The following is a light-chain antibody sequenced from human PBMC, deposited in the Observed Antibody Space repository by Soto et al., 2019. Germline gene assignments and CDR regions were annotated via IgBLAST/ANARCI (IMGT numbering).Light chain of an antibody. CDR1: SSDIGAYDY. V-gene: IGLV2-14*01. CDR2: DVT. J-gene: IGLJ1*01. Sequence: QSALTQPASVSGSPGQSITISCTGSSSDIGAYDYVSWYQQRPVKAPKLMIFDVTNRPSGVSDRFSGSKSGNTASLTISGLQTEDEADYYCSSYTSSGTPYVFGTGTKLTVL. CDR3: SSYTSSGTPYV.